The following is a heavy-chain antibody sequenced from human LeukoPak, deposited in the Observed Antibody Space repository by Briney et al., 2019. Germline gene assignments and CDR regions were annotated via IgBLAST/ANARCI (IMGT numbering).Heavy chain of an antibody. V-gene: IGHV3-33*08. CDR1: GFTLSSYE. Sequence: GGSLRLSCAASGFTLSSYEVNWVRQAPGKGLEWVAVIWYDGSNKYYADSVKGRFSISRDNSKNTLYLHMNSLRAEDTALYYCARAEDHDSSGYVDAFDIWGQGTMVTVSS. D-gene: IGHD3-22*01. CDR2: IWYDGSNK. CDR3: ARAEDHDSSGYVDAFDI. J-gene: IGHJ3*02.